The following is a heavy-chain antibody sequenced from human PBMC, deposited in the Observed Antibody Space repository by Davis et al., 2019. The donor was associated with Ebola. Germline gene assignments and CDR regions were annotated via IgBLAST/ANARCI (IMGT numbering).Heavy chain of an antibody. V-gene: IGHV1-46*01. CDR3: ARDTFRIAAAGTEGY. J-gene: IGHJ4*02. Sequence: ASVKVSCKAPGYTFTSYYLHWVRQSPGQGLEWMGLINPSDGSTFYAQKFQGRVTITADESTSTAYMELSSLRSEDTAVYYCARDTFRIAAAGTEGYWGQGTLVTVSS. CDR1: GYTFTSYY. CDR2: INPSDGST. D-gene: IGHD6-13*01.